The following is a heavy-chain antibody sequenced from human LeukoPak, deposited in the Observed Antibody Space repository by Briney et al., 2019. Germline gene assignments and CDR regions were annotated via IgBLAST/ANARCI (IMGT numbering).Heavy chain of an antibody. CDR1: GGTFSSYA. J-gene: IGHJ6*03. Sequence: SVKVSCKASGGTFSSYAISWVRLAPGQGREWMGGIIPIFGTANYAQKFQGRVTITADESTSTAYMELSSLRSEDTAVYYCTAMADRYYYYYMDVWGKGTTVTVSS. D-gene: IGHD5-18*01. V-gene: IGHV1-69*13. CDR3: TAMADRYYYYYMDV. CDR2: IIPIFGTA.